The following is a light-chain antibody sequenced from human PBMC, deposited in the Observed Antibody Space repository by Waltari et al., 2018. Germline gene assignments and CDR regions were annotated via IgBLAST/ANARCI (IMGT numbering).Light chain of an antibody. J-gene: IGLJ3*02. Sequence: SYELTQPPSVSVAPGQTARISWEGNNIGSKSTTGYQQKPGQAPVQAVFHDTERPSGIPERFSGSKSGNTATLTITRIEAGDEADYYCQVFDSPTDHQVFGGGTKVTVL. V-gene: IGLV3-21*02. CDR2: HDT. CDR1: NIGSKS. CDR3: QVFDSPTDHQV.